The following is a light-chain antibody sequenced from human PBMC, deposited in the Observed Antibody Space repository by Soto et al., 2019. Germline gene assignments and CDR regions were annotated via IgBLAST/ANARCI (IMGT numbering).Light chain of an antibody. V-gene: IGLV2-14*01. CDR1: SSDVGGYDY. J-gene: IGLJ3*02. CDR2: DVS. CDR3: SSYTSNNTRV. Sequence: QLVLTQPASVSGSPGQSITISCTGTSSDVGGYDYVSWYQQHPGKAPKLMIYDVSNRPSGVSNRFSGSKSGNTASLTISGLQTEDEADYYCSSYTSNNTRVFGGGTKLTVL.